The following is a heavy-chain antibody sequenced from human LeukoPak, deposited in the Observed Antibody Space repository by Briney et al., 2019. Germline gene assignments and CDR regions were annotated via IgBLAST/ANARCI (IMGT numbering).Heavy chain of an antibody. CDR1: GFTVSRDY. D-gene: IGHD6-13*01. J-gene: IGHJ4*02. V-gene: IGHV3-66*01. Sequence: GGSLRLSCAASGFTVSRDYMSWVRQAPGKGLDWVSVLYSGGRTYYADSVKGRFTISRDNSKNTLYLQMNRLRAEDTAVYYCARAGPSSSWHQFDYWGQGTLVTVSS. CDR3: ARAGPSSSWHQFDY. CDR2: LYSGGRT.